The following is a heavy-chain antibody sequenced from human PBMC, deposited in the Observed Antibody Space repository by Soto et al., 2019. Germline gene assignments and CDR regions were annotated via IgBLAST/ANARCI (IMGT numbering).Heavy chain of an antibody. D-gene: IGHD1-26*01. Sequence: PGGSLRLSCAASGFTFSSYAMHWVRQAPGKGLEWVAVISYDGSNKYYADSVKGRFTISRDNSKNTLYLQMNGLRAEDTAVYYCAREWYSGSLPDYWGQGTLVTVSS. CDR3: AREWYSGSLPDY. V-gene: IGHV3-30-3*01. J-gene: IGHJ4*02. CDR1: GFTFSSYA. CDR2: ISYDGSNK.